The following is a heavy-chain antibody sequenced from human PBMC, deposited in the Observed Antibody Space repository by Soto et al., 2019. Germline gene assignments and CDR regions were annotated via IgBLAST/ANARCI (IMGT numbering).Heavy chain of an antibody. V-gene: IGHV3-33*08. CDR1: GFVFSRFG. J-gene: IGHJ6*02. CDR2: IWYDGNNK. CDR3: VRDDVTAAAGPYYHYALDV. D-gene: IGHD6-13*01. Sequence: QVQLVESGGGVVQPGESLRLACGASGFVFSRFGMHWVRQAPGKGLEWVAVIWYDGNNKYYGDSVKGRFTISRDNPKTTVYLQTSRLGVDDTAVYYCVRDDVTAAAGPYYHYALDVWGQGNTVTVSS.